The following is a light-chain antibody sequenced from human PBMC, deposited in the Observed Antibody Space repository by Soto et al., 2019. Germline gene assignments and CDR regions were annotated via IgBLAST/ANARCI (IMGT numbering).Light chain of an antibody. V-gene: IGKV3-20*01. CDR1: QSVSSDY. CDR3: QQYGSSPYT. CDR2: GAS. J-gene: IGKJ2*01. Sequence: EIVLTQSPGTLSLSPGARATLSCRASQSVSSDYLAWYQQKPGQAPRLLIYGASSRATGIPDRFSGSGSGTDFTRTISGLEPEDFAVYYCQQYGSSPYTFGQGTKLEIK.